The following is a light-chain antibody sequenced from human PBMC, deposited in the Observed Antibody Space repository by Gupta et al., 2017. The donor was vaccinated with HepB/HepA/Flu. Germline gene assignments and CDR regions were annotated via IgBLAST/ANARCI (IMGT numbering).Light chain of an antibody. V-gene: IGKV1-39*01. CDR3: QQGYNTPRT. CDR2: AAS. J-gene: IGKJ1*01. Sequence: DIPTAPSPSSLSASVGDRVTITCRASQSINNFLNWYQQKLGKAPKLLIYAASSLQSGVPSRFSGSGSGTDFTLTISSLQPEDFATYYCQQGYNTPRTFGQGTKVEIK. CDR1: QSINNF.